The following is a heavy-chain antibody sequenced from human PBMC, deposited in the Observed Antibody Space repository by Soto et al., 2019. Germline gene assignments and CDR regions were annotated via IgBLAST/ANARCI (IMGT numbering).Heavy chain of an antibody. Sequence: SQTLSLTCAISGDSVSSNSAAWNWIRQSPSRGLEWLGRTYYRSKWYNDYAVSVKSRITINPDTSKNQFSLQLNSVTPEDTAVYYCARVHMHQLPSGNYYGMDVWGQGTTVTV. J-gene: IGHJ6*02. V-gene: IGHV6-1*01. CDR2: TYYRSKWYN. D-gene: IGHD2-2*01. CDR3: ARVHMHQLPSGNYYGMDV. CDR1: GDSVSSNSAA.